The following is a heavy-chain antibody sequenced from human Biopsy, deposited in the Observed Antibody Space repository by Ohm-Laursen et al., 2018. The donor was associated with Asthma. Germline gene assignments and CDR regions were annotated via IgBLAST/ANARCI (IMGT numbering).Heavy chain of an antibody. CDR2: IYYSGST. Sequence: SDILSLTCTVSGDSIRRDYWSWIRQPPGRGLEWVGYIYYSGSTNYNPSLKSRITISVDASKNQFSLKLNSVTAADTAIYYCAVYSSGGFDYWGQGSLVTVSS. CDR3: AVYSSGGFDY. V-gene: IGHV4-59*03. J-gene: IGHJ4*02. CDR1: GDSIRRDY. D-gene: IGHD6-6*01.